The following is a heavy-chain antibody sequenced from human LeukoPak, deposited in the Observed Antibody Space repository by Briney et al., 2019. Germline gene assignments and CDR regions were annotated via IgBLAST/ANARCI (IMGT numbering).Heavy chain of an antibody. CDR2: IRYDGSNK. CDR1: GFTFSSYG. CDR3: AKGAHASYYYYMDV. Sequence: GGSLRLSCAASGFTFSSYGMHWVRQATVKGLEWVAFIRYDGSNKYYADSVKGRFTISRDNSKNTLYLQMNSLRAEDTAVHYCAKGAHASYYYYMDVWGKGTTVTVSS. V-gene: IGHV3-30*02. J-gene: IGHJ6*03.